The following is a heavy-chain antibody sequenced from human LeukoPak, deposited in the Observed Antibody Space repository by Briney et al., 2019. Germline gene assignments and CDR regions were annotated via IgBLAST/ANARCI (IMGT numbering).Heavy chain of an antibody. CDR1: GDSIINGSYY. V-gene: IGHV4-31*03. Sequence: PSETLSLTCTVSGDSIINGSYYWSWIRQPPGKGLEWIGCIYYSGSTYYNPSLKSRVIISLDTSKNQLSLKLSSLTAADTAFYYCARDGRLWFGETNWFDLWCQGTLVTVSS. J-gene: IGHJ5*02. CDR3: ARDGRLWFGETNWFDL. CDR2: IYYSGST. D-gene: IGHD3-10*01.